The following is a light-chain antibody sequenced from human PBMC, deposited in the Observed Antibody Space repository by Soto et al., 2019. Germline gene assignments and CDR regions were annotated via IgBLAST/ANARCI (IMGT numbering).Light chain of an antibody. J-gene: IGKJ1*01. Sequence: DIQMTQSPSTLSASLGDRVTITCRASQSISSWLAWYQQKPGKAPKLLIYKASSLESGVPSRFSGSGSGTEFTLTISNLQPDDFATYYCQQYSSYWTFGQGTKVEIK. CDR2: KAS. CDR1: QSISSW. V-gene: IGKV1-5*03. CDR3: QQYSSYWT.